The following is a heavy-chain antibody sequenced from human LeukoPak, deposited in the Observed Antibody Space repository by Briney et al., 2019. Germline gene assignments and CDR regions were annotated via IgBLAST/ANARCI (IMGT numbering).Heavy chain of an antibody. CDR1: GGSISSSNYY. CDR3: ARDRSSSGWEPFDP. Sequence: PSETLSLTCTVSGGSISSSNYYWSWIRQPPGKGLEWIGYIYYRGSTNYNPSFKSRVTISVDTSKNQFSLKLSSVTAADTAVYYCARDRSSSGWEPFDPWGQGILVTVSS. J-gene: IGHJ5*02. V-gene: IGHV4-61*01. CDR2: IYYRGST. D-gene: IGHD3-22*01.